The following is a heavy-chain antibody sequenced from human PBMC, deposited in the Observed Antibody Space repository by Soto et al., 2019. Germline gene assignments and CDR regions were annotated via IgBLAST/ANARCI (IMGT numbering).Heavy chain of an antibody. CDR1: GGSISSGGYY. CDR2: IYYSGST. CDR3: ARVGSLGTAMAQYGMDV. D-gene: IGHD5-18*01. J-gene: IGHJ6*02. V-gene: IGHV4-31*03. Sequence: LSLTCTVSGGSISSGGYYWSWIRHHPGKGLEWIGYIYYSGSTYYNPSLKSRVTISVDTSKNQFSLKLSSVTAADTAVYYCARVGSLGTAMAQYGMDVWGQGTTVTVSS.